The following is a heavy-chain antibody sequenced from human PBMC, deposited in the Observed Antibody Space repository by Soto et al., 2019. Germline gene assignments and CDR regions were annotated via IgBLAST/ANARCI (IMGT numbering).Heavy chain of an antibody. Sequence: ASVKVSCKASGYTSTSYGISWVRQAPGQGLEWMGWISAYNGNTNYAQKLQGRVTMTTDTSTSTAYMELRSLRSDDTAVYYCARKYSSGWFNYFDYWGQGTLVTVSS. CDR3: ARKYSSGWFNYFDY. J-gene: IGHJ4*02. CDR1: GYTSTSYG. CDR2: ISAYNGNT. D-gene: IGHD6-19*01. V-gene: IGHV1-18*04.